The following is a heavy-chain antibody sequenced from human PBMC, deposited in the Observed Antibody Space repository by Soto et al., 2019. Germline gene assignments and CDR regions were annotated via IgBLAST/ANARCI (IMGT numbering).Heavy chain of an antibody. CDR3: ARGGSYDILTGYPYQLEFDH. V-gene: IGHV4-34*01. J-gene: IGHJ4*02. D-gene: IGHD3-9*01. CDR1: GGSFIGYH. Sequence: SETLSLTCAVYGGSFIGYHWSWIRQPPGKGLEWIGEINHSGSTNYNPSLESRVTISVDTSKNRFSLKLSSVTAADTAVYYCARGGSYDILTGYPYQLEFDHWGQGTLVTVS. CDR2: INHSGST.